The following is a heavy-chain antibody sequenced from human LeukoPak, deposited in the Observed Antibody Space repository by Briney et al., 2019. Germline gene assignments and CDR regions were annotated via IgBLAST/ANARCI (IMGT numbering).Heavy chain of an antibody. CDR3: AKGSGWGYFYYMDV. Sequence: GGSLRLSCAASGFTFSSYAMSWVRQARGKALEWVSAISAGGSSTYYADSVKGRFTLSRDNSKNTLYLQMHSLTAEDTAVYYCAKGSGWGYFYYMDVWGKGTTVTVSS. D-gene: IGHD3-3*01. CDR2: ISAGGSST. CDR1: GFTFSSYA. J-gene: IGHJ6*03. V-gene: IGHV3-23*01.